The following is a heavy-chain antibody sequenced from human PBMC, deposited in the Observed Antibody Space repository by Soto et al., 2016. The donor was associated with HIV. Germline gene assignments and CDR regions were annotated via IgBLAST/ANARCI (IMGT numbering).Heavy chain of an antibody. CDR2: INPNSGGT. D-gene: IGHD3-22*01. V-gene: IGHV1-2*02. Sequence: QVQVIQSGAEVKKPGASVKVSCKASGYSFTGYYMHWVRQAPGQGLEWVGWINPNSGGTYYAHKFQARVTMTRDTSISTAYMELSSLRSDDTAVYYCARDRANYYDSSGYYSMDVWGKGTTVTVSS. J-gene: IGHJ6*03. CDR1: GYSFTGYY. CDR3: ARDRANYYDSSGYYSMDV.